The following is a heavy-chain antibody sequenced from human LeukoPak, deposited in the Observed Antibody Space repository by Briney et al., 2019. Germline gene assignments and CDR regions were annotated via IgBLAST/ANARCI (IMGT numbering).Heavy chain of an antibody. CDR3: ARDSVSRIQLWYYIDV. V-gene: IGHV3-11*04. Sequence: YPGGSLRLSCAASGFTFSDYYMSWIRQAPGKGLEWVSYISSSGSTIYYADSVKGRFTISRDNAKNSLYLQMNSLRAEDTAVYYCARDSVSRIQLWYYIDVWGKGTTVTVSS. J-gene: IGHJ6*03. D-gene: IGHD5-18*01. CDR1: GFTFSDYY. CDR2: ISSSGSTI.